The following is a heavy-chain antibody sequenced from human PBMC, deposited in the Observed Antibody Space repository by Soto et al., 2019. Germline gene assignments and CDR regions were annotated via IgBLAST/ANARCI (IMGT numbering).Heavy chain of an antibody. D-gene: IGHD5-12*01. J-gene: IGHJ6*03. Sequence: SETLSLTCAVYGGSFSGYYWSWIRQPPGKGLEWIGEINHSGSTNYNPSLKSRVTISVDTSKNQFSLKLSSVTAADTAVYYCARVEVAHYYYYMDVWGKGTTVTVS. V-gene: IGHV4-34*01. CDR2: INHSGST. CDR3: ARVEVAHYYYYMDV. CDR1: GGSFSGYY.